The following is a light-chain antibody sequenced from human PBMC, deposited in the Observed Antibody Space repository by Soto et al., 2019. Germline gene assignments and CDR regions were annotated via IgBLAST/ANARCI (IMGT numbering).Light chain of an antibody. CDR1: SSDVGGYKY. CDR2: EIN. CDR3: NPSAGKNPWV. J-gene: IGLJ3*02. V-gene: IGLV2-8*01. Sequence: QSVLTQPPSASGSPGQSVTISCTGTSSDVGGYKYVSWYQQHPGKAPKLMIYEINKRPSGVPNRFSGSKSGNAASLTVSGPQAEDEPGYYCNPSAGKNPWVFGKGTQLTAL.